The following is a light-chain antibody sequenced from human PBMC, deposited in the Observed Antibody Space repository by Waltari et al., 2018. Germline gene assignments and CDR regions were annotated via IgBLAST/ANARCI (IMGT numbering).Light chain of an antibody. V-gene: IGKV1-8*01. CDR3: QQYYSYPRT. CDR1: QGISSE. CDR2: AAS. J-gene: IGKJ3*01. Sequence: AIRMTQSPSSFSASTGDRVTITCRASQGISSEVAWYQQKPGKAPKLLIYAASTLQSGVPSRFSGSGSGTDFTLTISCLQSEDFATYYCQQYYSYPRTFGPGTKVDIK.